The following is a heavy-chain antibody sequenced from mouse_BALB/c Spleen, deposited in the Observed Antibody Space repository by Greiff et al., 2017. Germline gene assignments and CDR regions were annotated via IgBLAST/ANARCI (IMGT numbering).Heavy chain of an antibody. CDR2: INSNGGST. CDR3: ARVDGYYGAMDY. J-gene: IGHJ4*01. V-gene: IGHV5-6-3*01. Sequence: EVHLVESGGGLVQPGGSLKLSCAASGFTFSSYGMSWVRQTPDKRLELVATINSNGGSTYYPDSVKGRFTISRDNAKNTLYLQMSSLKSEDTAMYYCARVDGYYGAMDYWGQGTSVTVSS. CDR1: GFTFSSYG. D-gene: IGHD2-3*01.